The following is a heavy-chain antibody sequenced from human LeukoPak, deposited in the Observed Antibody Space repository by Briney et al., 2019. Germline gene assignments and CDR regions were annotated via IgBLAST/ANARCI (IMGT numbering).Heavy chain of an antibody. CDR3: ARIGELGY. Sequence: GGSLRLSCAASGFNFNSYALGWVRQAPGKGLEWVSSILNSSYIYYADSVKGRFTISRDNSKNTLYLQMNSLRAEDTAVYYCARIGELGYWGQGTLVTDSS. V-gene: IGHV3-23*01. CDR2: ILNSSYI. J-gene: IGHJ4*02. D-gene: IGHD3-10*01. CDR1: GFNFNSYA.